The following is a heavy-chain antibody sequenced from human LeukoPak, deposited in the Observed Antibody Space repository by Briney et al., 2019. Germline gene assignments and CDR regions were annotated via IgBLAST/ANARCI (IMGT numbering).Heavy chain of an antibody. J-gene: IGHJ4*02. Sequence: PGGSLRLSCAASGFTFRSYSMNWVRQAPGKGLEWVAVISYDGSNKYYADSVKGRFTISRDNSKNTLYLQMNSLRAEDTAVYYCAKGRYCSGGSCYPLDYWGQGTLVTVSS. CDR1: GFTFRSYS. V-gene: IGHV3-30*18. CDR3: AKGRYCSGGSCYPLDY. CDR2: ISYDGSNK. D-gene: IGHD2-15*01.